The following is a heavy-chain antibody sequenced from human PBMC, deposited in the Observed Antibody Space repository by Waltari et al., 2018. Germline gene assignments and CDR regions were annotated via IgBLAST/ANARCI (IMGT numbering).Heavy chain of an antibody. V-gene: IGHV4-4*07. Sequence: QVQLQESGPGLVKPSETLSLTCTVSGGSISSYYWSWIRQPAGKGLEWIGRIYTSGSTNYNPSLKSRVTMSVDTSKNQFSLKLSSVTAADTAVYYCATGASYYYDSSGYYSNAFDIWGQGTMVTVSS. J-gene: IGHJ3*02. CDR2: IYTSGST. CDR1: GGSISSYY. D-gene: IGHD3-22*01. CDR3: ATGASYYYDSSGYYSNAFDI.